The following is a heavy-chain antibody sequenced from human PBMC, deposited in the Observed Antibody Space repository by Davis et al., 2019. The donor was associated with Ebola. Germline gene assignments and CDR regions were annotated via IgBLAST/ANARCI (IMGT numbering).Heavy chain of an antibody. CDR1: GGTIGSSSYS. CDR3: ARDGRGSSYDY. Sequence: LRLSCAVSGGTIGSSSYSWTWIRQAPGKGLEWIGYVSDRGRSYYNPSLGSRVTMSLDMSKNQFSLTLFSVSAADTAIYFCARDGRGSSYDYWGQGTLVTVSS. D-gene: IGHD1-26*01. V-gene: IGHV4-30-2*01. CDR2: VSDRGRS. J-gene: IGHJ4*02.